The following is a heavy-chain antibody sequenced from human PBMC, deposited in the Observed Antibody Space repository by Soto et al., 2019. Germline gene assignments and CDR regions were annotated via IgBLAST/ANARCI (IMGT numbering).Heavy chain of an antibody. D-gene: IGHD3-3*01. J-gene: IGHJ5*01. CDR3: AGRTSLASVEIFSGGLSGYNWVDP. V-gene: IGHV4-39*01. CDR1: NGSISNPIYY. Sequence: QLQLQESGPGLVKPSETLSLTCSVSNGSISNPIYYWAWIRQPPGKGLEWIGSIFYNGNAYYNPSLKSRVTMYVDTSQNQFSLKLSSVTAADTAVYYCAGRTSLASVEIFSGGLSGYNWVDPWGRGTLVTVSS. CDR2: IFYNGNA.